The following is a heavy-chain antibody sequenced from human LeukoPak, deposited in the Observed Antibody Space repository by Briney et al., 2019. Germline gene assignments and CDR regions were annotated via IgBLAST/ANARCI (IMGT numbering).Heavy chain of an antibody. J-gene: IGHJ4*02. Sequence: GGSLRLSCAASGFTFSSYSMNWVRQAPGKGLEWVSSISSSSSYIYYADSVKGRFTISRDNAKNSLYLQMNSLRAEDTAVYYCAGTIECSSCHGEGLDYWGQGTLVTVSS. CDR2: ISSSSSYI. CDR3: AGTIECSSCHGEGLDY. D-gene: IGHD6-13*01. CDR1: GFTFSSYS. V-gene: IGHV3-21*01.